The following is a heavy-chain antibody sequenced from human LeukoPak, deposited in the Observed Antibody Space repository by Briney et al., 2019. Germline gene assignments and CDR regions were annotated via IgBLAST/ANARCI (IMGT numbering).Heavy chain of an antibody. CDR3: ARDPPSRPRGGHWYFDL. Sequence: GGSLRLSCGASGFTFSSYSMNWVRQAPGKGLEGVSSISSSSSYIYYADSVKGRFTISRDNAKNSLYLQMNSLRAEDTAVDYCARDPPSRPRGGHWYFDLWGRGTLVTVSS. CDR1: GFTFSSYS. V-gene: IGHV3-21*01. CDR2: ISSSSSYI. J-gene: IGHJ2*01. D-gene: IGHD2-2*01.